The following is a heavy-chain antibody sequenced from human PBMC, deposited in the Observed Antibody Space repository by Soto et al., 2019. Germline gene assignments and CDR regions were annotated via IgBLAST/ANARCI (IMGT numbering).Heavy chain of an antibody. CDR1: GYTFTSYG. J-gene: IGHJ6*02. CDR3: ARDGILAGRGSYYYNYGLDV. D-gene: IGHD3-9*01. V-gene: IGHV1-18*01. CDR2: ISAYNGNT. Sequence: ASVKVSCKASGYTFTSYGISWVRQAPGQGLEWMGWISAYNGNTNYAQKLQGRVTMTTDTSTSTAYMELRSLRSDDTAVYSCARDGILAGRGSYYYNYGLDVWGQGTTVTVSS.